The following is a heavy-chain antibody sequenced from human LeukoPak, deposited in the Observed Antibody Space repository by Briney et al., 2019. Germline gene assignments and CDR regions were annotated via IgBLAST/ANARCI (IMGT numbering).Heavy chain of an antibody. CDR3: ARDYPYLSGNSASLLDY. CDR2: IYYSGST. Sequence: PSETLSLTCTVSGGSISSGDYYWSWIRQPPGKGLEWIGYIYYSGSTYYNPSLKSRVTISVGTSKNQFSLKLSSVTAADTAVYYCARDYPYLSGNSASLLDYWGQGTLVTVSS. J-gene: IGHJ4*02. V-gene: IGHV4-30-4*01. D-gene: IGHD4-23*01. CDR1: GGSISSGDYY.